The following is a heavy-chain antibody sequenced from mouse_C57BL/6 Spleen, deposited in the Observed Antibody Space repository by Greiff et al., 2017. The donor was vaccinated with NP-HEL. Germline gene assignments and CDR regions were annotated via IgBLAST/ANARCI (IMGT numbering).Heavy chain of an antibody. CDR2: IDPSDSYT. D-gene: IGHD2-5*01. J-gene: IGHJ3*01. CDR3: APLYSNGAY. Sequence: QVQLQQPGAALVRPGTSVKLSCKASGYTFTSSWMHWVKQRPGQGLEWIGVIDPSDSYTNYTQKFKGKATLTVDTSSSTAYMQRSSLTSEDSAVYYCAPLYSNGAYWGQGTLVTVSA. V-gene: IGHV1-59*01. CDR1: GYTFTSSW.